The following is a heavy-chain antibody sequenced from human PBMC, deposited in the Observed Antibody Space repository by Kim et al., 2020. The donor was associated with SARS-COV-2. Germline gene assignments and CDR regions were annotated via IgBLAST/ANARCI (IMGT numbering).Heavy chain of an antibody. J-gene: IGHJ4*02. CDR2: INPRGGST. CDR3: ARELKGDGLDY. Sequence: ASVKVSCKASGYTFTSHYLHWVRQAPGQGLEWMGIINPRGGSTTYAQNFKGRVTMTRDTSTSTVDMELSRLGYEDTAMYYCARELKGDGLDYWGQGTLVTVSS. D-gene: IGHD1-26*01. V-gene: IGHV1-46*01. CDR1: GYTFTSHY.